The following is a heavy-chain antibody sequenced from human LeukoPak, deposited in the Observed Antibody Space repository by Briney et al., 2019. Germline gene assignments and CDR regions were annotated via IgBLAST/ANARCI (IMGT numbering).Heavy chain of an antibody. CDR3: ARDPIRGYYDSSGYRRSYYYYGMDV. Sequence: ASVKVSCKASGYTFTSYYMHWVRQAPGQGLEWMGIINPSGGSTNYAQKFQGRVTMTRDTSASTVYMELSSLRSEDTAVYYCARDPIRGYYDSSGYRRSYYYYGMDVWGQGTTVTVSS. J-gene: IGHJ6*02. CDR1: GYTFTSYY. D-gene: IGHD3-22*01. CDR2: INPSGGST. V-gene: IGHV1-46*01.